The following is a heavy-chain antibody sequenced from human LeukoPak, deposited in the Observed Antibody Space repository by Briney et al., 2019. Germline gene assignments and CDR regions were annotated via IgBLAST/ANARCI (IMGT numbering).Heavy chain of an antibody. CDR3: AKASAHDIDPFDS. Sequence: GGSLRLSCAASGFTFSSYSMNWVRQAPGKGLEWVSGISGSGANTFYADSVTGRFIISRDNSKDTLNLQMNSLRVEDTAVYYCAKASAHDIDPFDSWGQGTLVTVSS. CDR2: ISGSGANT. V-gene: IGHV3-23*01. CDR1: GFTFSSYS. J-gene: IGHJ4*02.